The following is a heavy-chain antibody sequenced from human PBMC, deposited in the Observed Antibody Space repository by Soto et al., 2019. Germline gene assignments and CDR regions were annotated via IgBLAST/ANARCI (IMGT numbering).Heavy chain of an antibody. V-gene: IGHV3-23*01. D-gene: IGHD3-22*01. CDR2: ISGGGGST. CDR1: GFTFSDYA. J-gene: IGHJ4*02. Sequence: PGGSLRLSCAASGFTFSDYAMGWVRQAPGKGLEWVSGISGGGGSTYYADSVKGRFTISRDNSKNTLYLQMNSLRVEDTAIYYCAKDLGYYDSSGYSFDYWGQGILVTVSS. CDR3: AKDLGYYDSSGYSFDY.